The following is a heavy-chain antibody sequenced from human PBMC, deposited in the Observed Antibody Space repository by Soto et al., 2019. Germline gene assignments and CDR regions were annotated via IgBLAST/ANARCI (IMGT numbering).Heavy chain of an antibody. D-gene: IGHD6-13*01. J-gene: IGHJ4*02. Sequence: EVQLVESGGGLVQPGGSLRLSCAASGFTFSSYSMNWVRQAPGKGLEWVSYISSSSSTIYYADSVKGRFTISRDNAKNSLYLQMNSLRAEDTAVYYCARDTEGREEQQPPLDYWGQGTLVTVSS. CDR2: ISSSSSTI. CDR3: ARDTEGREEQQPPLDY. CDR1: GFTFSSYS. V-gene: IGHV3-48*01.